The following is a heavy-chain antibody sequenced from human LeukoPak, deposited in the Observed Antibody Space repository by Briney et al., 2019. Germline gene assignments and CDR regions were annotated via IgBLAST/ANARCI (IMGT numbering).Heavy chain of an antibody. Sequence: SETLSLTCCVYGGSLRTYYWTWVRQPPGKGLEWIGEVNHFGTTNYNPTLESRVTISVDTAKNHLSLKLTSVTAADAAVYYCARASRFYYGLDVWGQGTTVTVSS. CDR2: VNHFGTT. CDR3: ARASRFYYGLDV. J-gene: IGHJ6*02. CDR1: GGSLRTYY. V-gene: IGHV4-34*01.